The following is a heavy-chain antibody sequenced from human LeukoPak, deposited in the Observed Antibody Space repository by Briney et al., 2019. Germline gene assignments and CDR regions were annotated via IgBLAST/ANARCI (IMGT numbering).Heavy chain of an antibody. V-gene: IGHV3-15*01. CDR3: AHRDTTMVRVDY. J-gene: IGHJ4*02. CDR1: GLTFSNAW. CDR2: IKSKTDGGTT. D-gene: IGHD5-18*01. Sequence: PGGSLRLSCEVSGLTFSNAWMSWVRQAPGKGLEWVGRIKSKTDGGTTDYAAPVKGRFTISRDDSKNTLYLQMNSLKTEDTAVYFCAHRDTTMVRVDYWGQGTLVTVSS.